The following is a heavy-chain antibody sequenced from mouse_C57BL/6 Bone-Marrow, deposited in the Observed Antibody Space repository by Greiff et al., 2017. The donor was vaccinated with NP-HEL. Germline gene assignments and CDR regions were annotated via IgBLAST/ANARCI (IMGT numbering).Heavy chain of an antibody. CDR3: AREGTTVVATDFDY. CDR2: IDPSDSYT. V-gene: IGHV1-69*01. D-gene: IGHD1-1*01. CDR1: GYTFTSYW. Sequence: VQLQQSGAELVMPGASVKLSCKASGYTFTSYWMHWVKQRPGQGLEWIGEIDPSDSYTNYNQKFKGKSTLTVDKSSSTAYMQLSSLTSADSAVYDCAREGTTVVATDFDYWGQGTTLTVSS. J-gene: IGHJ2*01.